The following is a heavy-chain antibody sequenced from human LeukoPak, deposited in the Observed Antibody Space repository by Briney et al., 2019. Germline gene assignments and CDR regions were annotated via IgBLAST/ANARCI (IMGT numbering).Heavy chain of an antibody. J-gene: IGHJ3*02. Sequence: GGSLRLSCAASGFTFSSYAMHWVRQAPGKGLEWVAVISYDGSNKYYADSVKGRFTISRDNSKNTLYLQMNSLRAEDTAVYYCARPVGSDDAFDIWGQGTMVTVSS. V-gene: IGHV3-30-3*01. CDR3: ARPVGSDDAFDI. CDR1: GFTFSSYA. CDR2: ISYDGSNK. D-gene: IGHD2-15*01.